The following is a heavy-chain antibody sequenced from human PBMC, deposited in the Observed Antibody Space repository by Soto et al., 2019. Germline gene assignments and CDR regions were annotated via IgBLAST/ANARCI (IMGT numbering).Heavy chain of an antibody. CDR2: IIPIFGTA. D-gene: IGHD3-3*01. CDR1: GGTFSSYA. V-gene: IGHV1-69*13. CDR3: ARLYYDFWSGYYFYNWFDP. J-gene: IGHJ5*02. Sequence: ASVKVSCKASGGTFSSYAISWVRQAPGQGLEWMGGIIPIFGTANHAQKFQGRVTITADESTSTAYMELSSLRSEDTAVYYCARLYYDFWSGYYFYNWFDPWGQGTLVTVSS.